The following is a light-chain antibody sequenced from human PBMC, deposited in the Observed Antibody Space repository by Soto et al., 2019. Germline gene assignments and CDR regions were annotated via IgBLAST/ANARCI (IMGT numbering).Light chain of an antibody. V-gene: IGLV2-8*01. CDR2: EVI. J-gene: IGLJ3*02. Sequence: QSALTQPPSASGSPGQSVTISCTGTSSDVGGYNYVSWYQQHPGKAPKLMIYEVIKRPSGVPDRFSGFKSGNTASLAVSGIQAEDEADYYCSSYAGSKNLVFGGGTKLTVL. CDR1: SSDVGGYNY. CDR3: SSYAGSKNLV.